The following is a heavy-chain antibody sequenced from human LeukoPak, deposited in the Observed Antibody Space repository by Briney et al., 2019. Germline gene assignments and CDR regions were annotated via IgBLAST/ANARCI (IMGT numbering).Heavy chain of an antibody. CDR3: ARQSARGLDFDY. Sequence: GGSLRLSCAASGFTFSSYDMHWVRQATGKGLEWVSAIGTAGDTYYPGSVKGRFTISRENAKNSLYLQMNSLRAGDTAVYYCARQSARGLDFDYWGQGTLVTVSS. CDR2: IGTAGDT. V-gene: IGHV3-13*01. CDR1: GFTFSSYD. J-gene: IGHJ4*02. D-gene: IGHD3-10*01.